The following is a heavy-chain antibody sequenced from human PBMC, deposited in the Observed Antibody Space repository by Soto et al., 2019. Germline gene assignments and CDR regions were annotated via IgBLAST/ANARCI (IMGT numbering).Heavy chain of an antibody. CDR2: IYYSGRT. Sequence: QVQLQESGPGLVKPSETLSLICTVSGDSINNYYWSWIRQPPGKGLEWIGYIYYSGRTDYNPSLKSRVTIAVDTSKNQFSLKLSSVTAADTAVYYCARDWNSGYDPWGQGTLVTVSS. V-gene: IGHV4-59*01. J-gene: IGHJ5*02. CDR1: GDSINNYY. D-gene: IGHD5-12*01. CDR3: ARDWNSGYDP.